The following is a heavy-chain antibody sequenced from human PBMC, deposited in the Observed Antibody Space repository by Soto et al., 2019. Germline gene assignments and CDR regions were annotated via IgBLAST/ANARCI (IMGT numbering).Heavy chain of an antibody. V-gene: IGHV3-7*03. D-gene: IGHD4-17*01. J-gene: IGHJ6*02. CDR1: GFTFSSYW. CDR2: IKQDGSEK. CDR3: ARLLTTVTPRGGYDYSGLDV. Sequence: GGSLRLSCAASGFTFSSYWMSWVRQAPGKGLEWVANIKQDGSEKYYVDSVKGRFTFSRDNAKNSLYLQMNSLRAEDTAVYYCARLLTTVTPRGGYDYSGLDVCGQGTTVTVSS.